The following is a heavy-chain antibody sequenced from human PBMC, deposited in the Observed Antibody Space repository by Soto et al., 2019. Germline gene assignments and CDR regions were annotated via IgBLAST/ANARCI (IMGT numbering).Heavy chain of an antibody. CDR1: GGTLSGYA. CDR3: ARRARPDFYYMDV. J-gene: IGHJ6*03. CDR2: ISSNGVGT. V-gene: IGHV3-64*01. D-gene: IGHD6-6*01. Sequence: GGSLRLSCTASGGTLSGYAMGWVRKAQGKGLEYVSGISSNGVGTYYANSVQGRFTISRGNSKNTVYLQMGSLRPEDMAVYYCARRARPDFYYMDVWGKGTTVTVSS.